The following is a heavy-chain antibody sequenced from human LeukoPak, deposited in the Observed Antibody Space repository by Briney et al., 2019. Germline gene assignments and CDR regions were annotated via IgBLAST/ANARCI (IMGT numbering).Heavy chain of an antibody. CDR1: GGTFSSYA. D-gene: IGHD1-26*01. CDR3: ARDLVGATTDY. V-gene: IGHV1-69*04. Sequence: GASVKVSCKASGGTFSSYAISWVRQAPGQGLEWMGRIIPILGIANYAQKLQGRVTMTTDTSTSTAYMELRSLRSDDTAVYYCARDLVGATTDYWGQGTLVTVSS. CDR2: IIPILGIA. J-gene: IGHJ4*02.